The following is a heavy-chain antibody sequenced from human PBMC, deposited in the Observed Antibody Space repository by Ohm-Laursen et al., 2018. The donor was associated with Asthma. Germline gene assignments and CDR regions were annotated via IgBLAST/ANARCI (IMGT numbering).Heavy chain of an antibody. D-gene: IGHD3-10*01. Sequence: GSLRLSCSASGFTVSSNYMSWVRQAPGKGLEWVSVIYSGGSIYYADSVKGRFTISRDNSKNTLYLQMNSLRAEDTAVYYCARVGSFFYGSGKEFDYWGQGTLVTVSS. J-gene: IGHJ4*02. V-gene: IGHV3-53*01. CDR3: ARVGSFFYGSGKEFDY. CDR2: IYSGGSI. CDR1: GFTVSSNY.